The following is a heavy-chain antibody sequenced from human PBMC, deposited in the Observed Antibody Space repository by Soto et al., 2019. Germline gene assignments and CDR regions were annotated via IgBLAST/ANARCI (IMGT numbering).Heavy chain of an antibody. J-gene: IGHJ5*02. V-gene: IGHV1-69*13. D-gene: IGHD3-22*01. CDR1: GDTFSSYA. CDR3: ARDPIVDSSGYYYLRFDP. Sequence: SSVKVSCKASGDTFSSYAISWVRQAPGQGLEWMGGIIPIFGTANYAQKFQGRVTITADESTSTAYMELSSLRSEDTAVYYCARDPIVDSSGYYYLRFDPWGQGTLVTVSS. CDR2: IIPIFGTA.